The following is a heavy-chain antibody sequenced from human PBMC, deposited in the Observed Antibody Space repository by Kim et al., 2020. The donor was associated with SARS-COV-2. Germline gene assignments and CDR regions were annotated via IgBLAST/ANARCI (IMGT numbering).Heavy chain of an antibody. V-gene: IGHV6-1*01. D-gene: IGHD5-18*01. CDR1: GDSVSSNTAA. CDR3: ARDWGGYSRAFDS. CDR2: TYYRSKWYN. J-gene: IGHJ4*02. Sequence: SQTLSLTCAISGDSVSSNTAAWNWIRQSPSRGLEWLGRTYYRSKWYNDYAMSVKSRITLNVDTSKNQFSLQLSSVTPGDTAVYYCARDWGGYSRAFDSWGQGTLVTVSS.